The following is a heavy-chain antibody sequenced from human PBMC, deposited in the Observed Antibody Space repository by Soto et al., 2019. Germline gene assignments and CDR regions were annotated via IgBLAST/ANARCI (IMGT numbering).Heavy chain of an antibody. D-gene: IGHD4-17*01. V-gene: IGHV3-33*01. CDR1: GFTFSSYG. Sequence: GGSLRLSCAASGFTFSSYGMHWVRQAPGKGLEWVAVIWYDGSNKYYADSVKGRFTISRDNSKNTLYLQMNSLRAEDTAVYYCARDPDMNDYGDNGAFDYWGQGTLVTVSS. CDR3: ARDPDMNDYGDNGAFDY. J-gene: IGHJ4*02. CDR2: IWYDGSNK.